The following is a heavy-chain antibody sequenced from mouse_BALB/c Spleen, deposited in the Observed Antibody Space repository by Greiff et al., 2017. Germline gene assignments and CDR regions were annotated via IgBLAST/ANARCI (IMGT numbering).Heavy chain of an antibody. Sequence: EVKLVESGGGLVQPGGSRKLSYAASGFTFSSFGMHWVRQAPEKGLEWVAYISSGSSTIYYADTVKGRFTISRDNPKNTLFLQMTSLRSEDTAMYYCARWGGNYPFAYWGQGTLVTVSA. J-gene: IGHJ3*01. V-gene: IGHV5-17*02. D-gene: IGHD2-1*01. CDR1: GFTFSSFG. CDR3: ARWGGNYPFAY. CDR2: ISSGSSTI.